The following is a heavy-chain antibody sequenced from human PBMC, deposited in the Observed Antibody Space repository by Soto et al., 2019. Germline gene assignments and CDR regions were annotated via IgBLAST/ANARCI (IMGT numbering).Heavy chain of an antibody. J-gene: IGHJ4*02. CDR3: ASLGRLAPILNSSGRI. CDR2: LYYSGST. D-gene: IGHD6-19*01. Sequence: QLQLQESGPGLVKPSETLSLTCTVSGGSISSSSYYWGWIRQPPGKGLEWIGSLYYSGSTYYNPSLTSRVTISVDTSKNQFSLRLSSVTAADTAVYYCASLGRLAPILNSSGRIWGQGTLVTVSS. CDR1: GGSISSSSYY. V-gene: IGHV4-39*01.